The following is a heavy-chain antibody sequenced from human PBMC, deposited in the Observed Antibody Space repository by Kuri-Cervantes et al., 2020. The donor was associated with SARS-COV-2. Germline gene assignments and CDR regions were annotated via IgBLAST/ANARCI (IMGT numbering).Heavy chain of an antibody. V-gene: IGHV3-74*01. CDR1: GGSFSSYW. D-gene: IGHD6-13*01. CDR3: ARGGVYDGFDI. Sequence: ETLSLTCAVYGGSFSSYWMHWVRQAPGKGLVWVSRINSDGSSTSYADSVKGRFTISRDNAKNTLYLQMNSLRAEDTAVYYCARGGVYDGFDIWGQGTMVTVSS. J-gene: IGHJ3*02. CDR2: INSDGSST.